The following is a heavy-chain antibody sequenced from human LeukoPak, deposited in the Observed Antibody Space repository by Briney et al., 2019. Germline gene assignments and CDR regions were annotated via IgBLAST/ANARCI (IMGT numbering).Heavy chain of an antibody. CDR3: ARGASSSWYNNWFDP. CDR1: GYSFTSYW. D-gene: IGHD6-13*01. J-gene: IGHJ5*02. V-gene: IGHV5-51*01. CDR2: IYPGDSDT. Sequence: GESLKISCKGSGYSFTSYWISWVRQMPGKGLEWMGIIYPGDSDTRYSPSFQGQVTISADKSISTAYLQWSSLKASDTAMYYCARGASSSWYNNWFDPWGQGTLVTVSS.